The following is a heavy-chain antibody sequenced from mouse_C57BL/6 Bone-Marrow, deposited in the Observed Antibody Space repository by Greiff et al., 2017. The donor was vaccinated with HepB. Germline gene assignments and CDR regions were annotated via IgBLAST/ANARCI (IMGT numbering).Heavy chain of an antibody. Sequence: EVQLQQSVAELVRPGASVKLSCTASGFTIKNTYMHWVKQRPEQGLEWIGRIDPANGSTKYAAKFQGKATITADTSSNTAYLQLSSLTSEDTAIYYCYSEPDYGNCSYFAVWGTGTTVTVSS. D-gene: IGHD2-1*01. CDR2: IDPANGST. V-gene: IGHV14-3*01. J-gene: IGHJ1*03. CDR3: YSEPDYGNCSYFAV. CDR1: GFTIKNTY.